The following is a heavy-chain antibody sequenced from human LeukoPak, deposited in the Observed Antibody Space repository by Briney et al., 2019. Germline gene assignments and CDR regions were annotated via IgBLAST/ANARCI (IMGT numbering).Heavy chain of an antibody. CDR2: IDSGYTT. V-gene: IGHV3-53*01. D-gene: IGHD6-6*01. Sequence: GGSLRLSCATSGFIVSNNYMSWVRQAPGKGLEWVSIIDSGYTTNYIDSVKGRFTISRDSSRDMVYLQMNSLRAEDTAVYYCARVAFRSSSYISGIDYWGQGTLVTVSS. CDR3: ARVAFRSSSYISGIDY. J-gene: IGHJ4*02. CDR1: GFIVSNNY.